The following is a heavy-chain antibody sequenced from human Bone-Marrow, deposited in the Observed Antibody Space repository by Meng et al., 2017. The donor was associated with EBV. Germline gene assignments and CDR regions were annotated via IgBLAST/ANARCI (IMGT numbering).Heavy chain of an antibody. CDR2: IYHSGST. J-gene: IGHJ4*02. CDR1: GASINSGDDS. V-gene: IGHV4-30-2*01. D-gene: IGHD4-11*01. CDR3: ARVRGSDYTDYSLDY. Sequence: HLQRQDVGSGLLTASQTLSLSCAVSGASINSGDDSWTWIRQPPGRGLEWIGYIYHSGSTHYNPSLKSRVTISVDRSKNQFSLQLTSVTAADTAVYFCARVRGSDYTDYSLDYWGQGTLVTVSS.